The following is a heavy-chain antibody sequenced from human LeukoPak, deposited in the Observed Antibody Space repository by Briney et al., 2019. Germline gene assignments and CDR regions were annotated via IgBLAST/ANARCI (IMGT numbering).Heavy chain of an antibody. D-gene: IGHD2/OR15-2a*01. J-gene: IGHJ5*02. Sequence: GGSLRLSCAASGFTFSYYGMHWVRQPPGKGLEWVAFIRYDGSNKYYADSVKGRFTISRDNSKNMLYLQMNSLRAEDTAVYYCAKDHLQYLAFDPWGQGTLLTVSS. CDR3: AKDHLQYLAFDP. CDR1: GFTFSYYG. CDR2: IRYDGSNK. V-gene: IGHV3-30*02.